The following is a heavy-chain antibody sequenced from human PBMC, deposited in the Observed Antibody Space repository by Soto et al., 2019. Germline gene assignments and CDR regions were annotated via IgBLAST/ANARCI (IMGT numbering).Heavy chain of an antibody. V-gene: IGHV4-59*08. Sequence: SETLSLTCTVSGGSISSYYWSWIRQPPGKGLEWIGYIYYSGSTNYNPSLKSRVTISVDTSKNQFSLKLSSVTAADTAVYYCARAPSYGDYPDYWGQGTLVTVSS. J-gene: IGHJ4*02. CDR3: ARAPSYGDYPDY. CDR2: IYYSGST. D-gene: IGHD4-17*01. CDR1: GGSISSYY.